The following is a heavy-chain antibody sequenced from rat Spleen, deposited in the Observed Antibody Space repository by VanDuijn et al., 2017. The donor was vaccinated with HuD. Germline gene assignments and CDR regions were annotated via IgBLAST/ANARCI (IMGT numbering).Heavy chain of an antibody. CDR2: INSAGST. J-gene: IGHJ2*01. CDR1: GYSITSSYR. D-gene: IGHD1-9*01. V-gene: IGHV3-3*01. Sequence: EVQLQESGPGLVKPSQSLSLTCSVTGYSITSSYRWNWIRKFPGNKLEWMGYINSAGSTNYNPSLKSRISITRDTSKNQFFLHVNSVTPEDTATYYCARHGYNSYFDYWGQGVMVTVSS. CDR3: ARHGYNSYFDY.